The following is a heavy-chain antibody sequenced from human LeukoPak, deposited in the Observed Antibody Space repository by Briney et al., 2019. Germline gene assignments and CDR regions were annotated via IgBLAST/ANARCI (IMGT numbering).Heavy chain of an antibody. CDR1: GFSFSGNS. J-gene: IGHJ4*02. D-gene: IGHD3-22*01. CDR3: ARDFVNSGYYFDY. CDR2: ISRTSTYI. Sequence: GGSLRLSCVGSGFSFSGNSMNWVRQAPGKGLEWVSGISRTSTYIYYADSVQGRFTISRDSAKNSLYLQMDSLRAEDTAVYYCARDFVNSGYYFDYWGQGTQVTVSS. V-gene: IGHV3-21*01.